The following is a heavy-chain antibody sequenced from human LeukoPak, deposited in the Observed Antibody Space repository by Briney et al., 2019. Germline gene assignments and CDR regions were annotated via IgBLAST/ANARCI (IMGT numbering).Heavy chain of an antibody. CDR1: GGSFSGFS. CDR2: INDIGST. J-gene: IGHJ3*02. V-gene: IGHV4-34*01. D-gene: IGHD1-26*01. Sequence: PSETLSLTCAVYGGSFSGFSWTWIRQSPGKGLEWIGEINDIGSTTFNPSLKSRIAISVDTSMNQFSLKLRSMTAADTAIYYCARHASGSYSAFPTGAFDIWGQGTMVTVSS. CDR3: ARHASGSYSAFPTGAFDI.